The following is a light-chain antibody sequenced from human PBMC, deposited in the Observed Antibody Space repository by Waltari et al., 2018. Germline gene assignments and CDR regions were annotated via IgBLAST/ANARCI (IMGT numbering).Light chain of an antibody. CDR3: QQYNYYPYT. V-gene: IGKV1-5*03. Sequence: DIQMTQSPSTLSASVGDRVTITCRASQSIYIWLAWYQQKPGKAPNILIYQASSLQNVVPSRFSGSRSGTEFTLTISSLQPDDFATYYCQQYNYYPYTFGQGTRLEIK. CDR1: QSIYIW. CDR2: QAS. J-gene: IGKJ2*01.